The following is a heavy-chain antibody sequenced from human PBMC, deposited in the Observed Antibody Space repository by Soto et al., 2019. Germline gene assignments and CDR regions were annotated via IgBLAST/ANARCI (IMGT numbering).Heavy chain of an antibody. V-gene: IGHV3-48*01. CDR3: ARTIAAAGSGFDY. CDR2: ISSSSSTI. D-gene: IGHD6-13*01. Sequence: GGSLRLSFAPSGFTFSSYSVNLVRQAPGKGLEWVSYISSSSSTIYYADSVKGRFTISRDNAKNSLYLQMNSLRAEDTAVYYCARTIAAAGSGFDYWGQGTLVTVSS. J-gene: IGHJ4*02. CDR1: GFTFSSYS.